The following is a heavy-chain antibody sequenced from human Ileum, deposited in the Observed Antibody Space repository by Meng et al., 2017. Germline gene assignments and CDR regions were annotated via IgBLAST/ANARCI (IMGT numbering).Heavy chain of an antibody. CDR1: GYTFTGYY. CDR3: ARDSGIAVAGTGLDY. CDR2: INPNSGGT. J-gene: IGHJ4*02. Sequence: VHRVQSGAEVKKPGASVKVSCKASGYTFTGYYMHWVRQAPGQGLEWMRRINPNSGGTNYAQKFQGRVTMTRDTSISTAYMELSRLRSDDTAVYYCARDSGIAVAGTGLDYWGQGTLVTVSS. D-gene: IGHD6-19*01. V-gene: IGHV1-2*06.